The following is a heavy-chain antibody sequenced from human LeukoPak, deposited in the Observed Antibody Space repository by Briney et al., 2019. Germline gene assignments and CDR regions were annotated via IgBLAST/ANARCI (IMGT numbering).Heavy chain of an antibody. Sequence: SETLSLTCTVSGVSISSHYWGWIRQPPGKGLEWIGYVRDSENTKDNPSLNSRITLSADTSMNQHSLRLSSVTAADTAVYYCATIKRGSIFGYFDFWGQGILVTVSS. CDR1: GVSISSHY. V-gene: IGHV4-59*11. CDR3: ATIKRGSIFGYFDF. D-gene: IGHD5-18*01. CDR2: VRDSENT. J-gene: IGHJ4*02.